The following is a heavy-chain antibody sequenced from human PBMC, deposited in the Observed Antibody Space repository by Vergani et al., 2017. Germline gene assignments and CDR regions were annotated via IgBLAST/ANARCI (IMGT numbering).Heavy chain of an antibody. CDR3: ARDVPYYGMDV. V-gene: IGHV4-31*03. CDR1: GDSISNGGYY. Sequence: QVQLLESGPGLVKPSQTLSLICTVSGDSISNGGYYWSWIRQHPGKGLEWIGYIYYSGSTYYNPSLKSRVTISVDTSKNQFSLKLSSVTAADTAVYYCARDVPYYGMDVWGQGTTVTVSS. J-gene: IGHJ6*02. CDR2: IYYSGST.